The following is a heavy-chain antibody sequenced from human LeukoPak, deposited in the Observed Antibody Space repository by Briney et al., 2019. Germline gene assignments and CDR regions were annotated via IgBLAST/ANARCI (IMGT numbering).Heavy chain of an antibody. Sequence: SETLSLTCTVSGGSISSYYWSWIRQPPGKGLEWIGYIYYSGSANYNPSLKSRVTISVDTSKNQFSLKLSSVTAADTAVYYCARDAGSFYYYGMDVWGQGTTVTVSS. V-gene: IGHV4-59*01. CDR1: GGSISSYY. CDR2: IYYSGSA. CDR3: ARDAGSFYYYGMDV. J-gene: IGHJ6*02.